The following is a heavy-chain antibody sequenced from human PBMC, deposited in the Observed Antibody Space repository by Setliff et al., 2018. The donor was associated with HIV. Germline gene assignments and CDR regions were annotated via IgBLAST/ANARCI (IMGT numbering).Heavy chain of an antibody. J-gene: IGHJ3*02. D-gene: IGHD3-10*01. Sequence: GASVQVSCKASGGTFSSYAINWVRQATGQGLEWVQQATGQGLEWMGWMNPNSGNTDYAQKFQGRVTITRNTSISTAYMELSSLRSEDTAVYYCARVRLSMVRGPFDAFDIWGQGTMVTVSS. CDR2: MNPNSGNT. CDR3: ARVRLSMVRGPFDAFDI. CDR1: GGTFSSYA. V-gene: IGHV1-8*03.